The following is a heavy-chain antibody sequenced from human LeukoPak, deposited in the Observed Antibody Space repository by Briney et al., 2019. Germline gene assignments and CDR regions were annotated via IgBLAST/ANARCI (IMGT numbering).Heavy chain of an antibody. CDR1: GGSISSGGYY. CDR2: IYYSGST. V-gene: IGHV4-31*03. J-gene: IGHJ3*02. CDR3: ARGYDSSGYHDAFDI. Sequence: PSETLSLTCTVSGGSISSGGYYWSWIRQHPGKGLEWIGYIYYSGSTYYNRSLKSRVTISVDTSKNQFSLKLSSVTAADTAVYYCARGYDSSGYHDAFDIWGQGTMVTVSS. D-gene: IGHD3-22*01.